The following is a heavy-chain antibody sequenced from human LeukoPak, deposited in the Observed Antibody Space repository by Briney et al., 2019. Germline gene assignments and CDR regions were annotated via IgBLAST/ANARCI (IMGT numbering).Heavy chain of an antibody. Sequence: PGGSLRLSCAASGFTFSSYAMSWVRQAPGKGLEWVSAISGSGGSTYYADSVKGRFTISRDNSKNTLYLQMNSLRAEDTAVYYCATAPYYYDSSGYYPPLPPDYWGQGTLVTVSS. CDR2: ISGSGGST. V-gene: IGHV3-23*01. CDR3: ATAPYYYDSSGYYPPLPPDY. CDR1: GFTFSSYA. J-gene: IGHJ4*02. D-gene: IGHD3-22*01.